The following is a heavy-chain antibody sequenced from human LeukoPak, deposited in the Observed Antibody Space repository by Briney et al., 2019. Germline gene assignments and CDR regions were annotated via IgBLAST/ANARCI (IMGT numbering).Heavy chain of an antibody. CDR2: MNNGPGAT. J-gene: IGHJ6*02. Sequence: PGGSLRLSCAASGFSFSTSPMSWVRQPPGKGLEWVSAMNNGPGATFYRGSVRGRFTISRDDSKSTLYLQMNSLRAEDTDTYYCAKTHYDLLDVWGQGTTVTVSS. D-gene: IGHD5-12*01. V-gene: IGHV3-23*01. CDR3: AKTHYDLLDV. CDR1: GFSFSTSP.